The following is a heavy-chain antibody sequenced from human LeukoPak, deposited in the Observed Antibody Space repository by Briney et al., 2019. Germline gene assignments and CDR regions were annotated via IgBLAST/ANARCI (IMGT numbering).Heavy chain of an antibody. V-gene: IGHV3-23*01. J-gene: IGHJ3*02. Sequence: GGSLRLSCAASGFTFSSYAMSWVRQAPGKGLEWVSGFTSGGNTHYSDSVKGRFTISRDNSKNTLYLRMNSLRADDTAVYYCARTDRTGALGRFRMRSDTFDIWGQGTVVTVSS. D-gene: IGHD3-3*01. CDR1: GFTFSSYA. CDR2: FTSGGNT. CDR3: ARTDRTGALGRFRMRSDTFDI.